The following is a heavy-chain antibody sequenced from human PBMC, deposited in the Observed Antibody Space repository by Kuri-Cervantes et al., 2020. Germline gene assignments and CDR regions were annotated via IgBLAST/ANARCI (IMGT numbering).Heavy chain of an antibody. CDR3: ARLNYDSSGQRDY. J-gene: IGHJ4*02. CDR1: GGSVSSGSYY. Sequence: SETLSLTCTVSGGSVSSGSYYWSWIRQPPGKGLEWIGYIYYSGSTNYNPSLKSRVTISVDTSKNQFSPKLSSVTAADTAVYYCARLNYDSSGQRDYWGQGTLVTVSS. V-gene: IGHV4-61*01. CDR2: IYYSGST. D-gene: IGHD3-22*01.